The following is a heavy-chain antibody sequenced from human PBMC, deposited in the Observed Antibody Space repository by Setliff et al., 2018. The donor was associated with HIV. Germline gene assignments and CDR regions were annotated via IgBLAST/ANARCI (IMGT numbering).Heavy chain of an antibody. V-gene: IGHV4-4*02. D-gene: IGHD2-15*01. CDR2: IYYSGST. CDR3: ARVEGYCDGVSCYSDYYGMDV. CDR1: GGSISSSNW. J-gene: IGHJ6*02. Sequence: PSETLSLTCAVSGGSISSSNWWSWVRQPPGKGLEWIGSIYYSGSTYYNPSLKSRVTILVDTSKKQLSLKMSSVTAADTAVYYCARVEGYCDGVSCYSDYYGMDVWGQGTTVTVSS.